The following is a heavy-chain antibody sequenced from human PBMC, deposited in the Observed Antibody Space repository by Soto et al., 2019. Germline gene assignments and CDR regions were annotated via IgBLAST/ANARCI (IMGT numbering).Heavy chain of an antibody. Sequence: QVQLVQSGAEMKKPGSSVKVSCKASGYIFSNYEISWVRQAPGQGLEWMRWISTNNGDTNYAQKIQRSVTKTTETSTSTGFMEMRVRKSDDSATYYCARRQGTINSFGFGTEDDYWGQGTMVTVSS. D-gene: IGHD5-18*01. CDR3: ARRQGTINSFGFGTEDDY. CDR2: ISTNNGDT. J-gene: IGHJ4*02. CDR1: GYIFSNYE. V-gene: IGHV1-18*01.